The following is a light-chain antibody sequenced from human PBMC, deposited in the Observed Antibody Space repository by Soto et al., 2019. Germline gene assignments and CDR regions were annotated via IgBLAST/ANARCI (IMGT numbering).Light chain of an antibody. CDR3: QQYNNWPPFT. V-gene: IGKV3-15*01. Sequence: EIVMTQSPGTLSVSLGERATLSCRASQSVSTNLAWYQQTPGQGPRLLIYGASTRATGVPARFTGSGSGTDFTLTISSLQSEDFAVYYCQQYNNWPPFTFGPGTKVDIK. CDR1: QSVSTN. CDR2: GAS. J-gene: IGKJ3*01.